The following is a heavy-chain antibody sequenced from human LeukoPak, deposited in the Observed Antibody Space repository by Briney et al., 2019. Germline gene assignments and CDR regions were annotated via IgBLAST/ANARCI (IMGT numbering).Heavy chain of an antibody. Sequence: PGGSLRLSCAASGFTFSSYSMNWVRQAPGKGLEWVSSISSSSSYIYYADSVKGRFTISRDNAKNSLYLQMNSLRAEDTAVYYCARRLGEKTREERVLDYWGQGTLVTVSS. CDR1: GFTFSSYS. D-gene: IGHD3-16*01. J-gene: IGHJ4*02. V-gene: IGHV3-21*01. CDR3: ARRLGEKTREERVLDY. CDR2: ISSSSSYI.